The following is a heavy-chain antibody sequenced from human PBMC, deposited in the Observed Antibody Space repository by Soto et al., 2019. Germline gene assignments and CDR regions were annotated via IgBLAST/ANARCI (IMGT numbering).Heavy chain of an antibody. CDR3: AIYASSSEWDYFDY. CDR2: IYPGDSET. J-gene: IGHJ4*02. Sequence: EVQLVQSGAEVKKPGESLKISCKGSGYRFTDYWIGWVRQMPGKGLGWMGIIYPGDSETTYGPSFQGQVTISADKSISTAYLQWSSLKASDTAMYYCAIYASSSEWDYFDYWGQGTLVTVSP. D-gene: IGHD6-6*01. CDR1: GYRFTDYW. V-gene: IGHV5-51*01.